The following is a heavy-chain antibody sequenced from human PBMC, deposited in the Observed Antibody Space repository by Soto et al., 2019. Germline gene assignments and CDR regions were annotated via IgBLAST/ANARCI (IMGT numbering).Heavy chain of an antibody. CDR1: GFTFGSFW. CDR2: IKEDGSEK. CDR3: ARTRDRRGYSPFDY. D-gene: IGHD3-22*01. V-gene: IGHV3-7*01. J-gene: IGHJ4*02. Sequence: EVQLVEHGGGLAQPGGSLRLSCAASGFTFGSFWMSWVRQAPGKGLEWVANIKEDGSEKHYVESVKGRFTISRDNAKNSLYLQTNRLRAEDTAVYSCARTRDRRGYSPFDYWGQRSLVTVSS.